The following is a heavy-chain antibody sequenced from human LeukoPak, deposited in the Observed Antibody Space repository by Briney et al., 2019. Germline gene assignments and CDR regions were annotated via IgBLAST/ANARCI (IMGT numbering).Heavy chain of an antibody. CDR1: GFTFSSYE. J-gene: IGHJ4*02. CDR3: ARGFDGLRYFDWLSSTFDY. CDR2: ISSSGSTI. Sequence: GGSLRLSCAASGFTFSSYEMNWVRQAPGKGLEWVSYISSSGSTIYYADSVKGRFTISRDNAKNSLYLQMNSLRAEDTAVYYCARGFDGLRYFDWLSSTFDYWGQGTLVTVSS. V-gene: IGHV3-48*03. D-gene: IGHD3-9*01.